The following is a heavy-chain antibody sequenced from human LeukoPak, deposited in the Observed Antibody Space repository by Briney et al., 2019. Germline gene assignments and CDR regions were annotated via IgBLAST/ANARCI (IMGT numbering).Heavy chain of an antibody. J-gene: IGHJ4*02. Sequence: GGSLRLSCAASGFTVSSNYMSWARQAPGKGLEWVSAISGSGGSTYYADSVKGRFTISRDNSKNTLYLQMNSLRAEDTAVYYCATALHTATFDYWGQGTLVTVSS. D-gene: IGHD5-18*01. CDR3: ATALHTATFDY. CDR1: GFTVSSNY. V-gene: IGHV3-23*01. CDR2: ISGSGGST.